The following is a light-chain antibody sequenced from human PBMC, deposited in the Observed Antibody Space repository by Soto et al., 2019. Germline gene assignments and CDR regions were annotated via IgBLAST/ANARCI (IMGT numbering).Light chain of an antibody. CDR2: GAS. Sequence: EVVLTQSPGTLSLSPGERATLSCRASQSVRSSYVAWYQQKPGQDPRLLIYGASSRATGIPDRFSGSGSGTDFTLTISRLEPADFAVYYCQQYGSSTFTFGPGTTVDIK. CDR3: QQYGSSTFT. J-gene: IGKJ3*01. V-gene: IGKV3-20*01. CDR1: QSVRSSY.